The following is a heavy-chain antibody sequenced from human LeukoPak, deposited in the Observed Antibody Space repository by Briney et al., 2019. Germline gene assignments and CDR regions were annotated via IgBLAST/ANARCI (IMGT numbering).Heavy chain of an antibody. Sequence: VGSLRLSCAASGFTFSSYAMSWVRQAPGKGLEWVSAISGSGGSTYYADSVKGRFTISRDNSKNTLYLQMNSLRAEDTAVYYCAKVGIYCSSTSCQGTDYWGQGTLVTVSS. CDR3: AKVGIYCSSTSCQGTDY. D-gene: IGHD2-2*01. J-gene: IGHJ4*02. V-gene: IGHV3-23*01. CDR1: GFTFSSYA. CDR2: ISGSGGST.